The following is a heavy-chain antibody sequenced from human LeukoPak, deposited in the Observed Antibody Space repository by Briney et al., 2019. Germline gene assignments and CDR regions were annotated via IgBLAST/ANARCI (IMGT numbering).Heavy chain of an antibody. CDR2: IYYSGST. Sequence: PSETLSLTCTVSGGSISSGGYYWSWIRQHPGKGLEWIGYIYYSGSTYYNPSLKSRVTISVDTSKNQFSLKLSSVTAADTAVYYCARGGGRDSSSTSCPINWFDPWGQGTLVTVSS. V-gene: IGHV4-31*03. CDR1: GGSISSGGYY. CDR3: ARGGGRDSSSTSCPINWFDP. D-gene: IGHD2-2*01. J-gene: IGHJ5*02.